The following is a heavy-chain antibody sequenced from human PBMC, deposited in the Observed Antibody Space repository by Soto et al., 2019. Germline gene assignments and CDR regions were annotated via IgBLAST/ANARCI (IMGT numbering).Heavy chain of an antibody. CDR3: AREENWHDGESIDY. D-gene: IGHD1-1*01. Sequence: GGSLRLSCAVSGFTFSSYAMTWVRQAPGRGLEWVSTISGDGGSTYYADSVRGRFTISRDSSKNTVYVQMNSLRAEDTAVYYCAREENWHDGESIDYWGQGTLVTVSS. CDR1: GFTFSSYA. J-gene: IGHJ4*02. CDR2: ISGDGGST. V-gene: IGHV3-23*01.